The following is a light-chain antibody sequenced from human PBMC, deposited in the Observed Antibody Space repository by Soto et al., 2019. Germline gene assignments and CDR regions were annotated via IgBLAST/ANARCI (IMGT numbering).Light chain of an antibody. V-gene: IGKV1-9*01. CDR1: QGISSY. J-gene: IGKJ2*01. CDR3: QHPDTCPYT. Sequence: DIQLTQSPSFLSASVGDRVTITCRASQGISSYLAWYQQKAGEAPKLLVYASSTLLSGVPSRFSGSGSETEFTLTISSLQPEDHATYYCQHPDTCPYTFGQGTKLEIK. CDR2: ASS.